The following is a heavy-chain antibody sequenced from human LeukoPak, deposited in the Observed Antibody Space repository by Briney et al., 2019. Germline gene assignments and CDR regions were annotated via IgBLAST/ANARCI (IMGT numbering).Heavy chain of an antibody. CDR3: AKAYHMVQGVIGY. Sequence: PGGSLRLSCAASGFTFSSYAMSWVRQAPGKGLEWVSAISGSGGSTYYADSVKGRFTISRDNSKNTLYLQVNSLRAEDTAVYYCAKAYHMVQGVIGYWGQGTLVTVSS. D-gene: IGHD3-10*01. J-gene: IGHJ4*02. CDR2: ISGSGGST. CDR1: GFTFSSYA. V-gene: IGHV3-23*01.